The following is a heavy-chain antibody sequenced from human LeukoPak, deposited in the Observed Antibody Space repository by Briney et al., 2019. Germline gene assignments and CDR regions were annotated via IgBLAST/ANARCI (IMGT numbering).Heavy chain of an antibody. CDR2: IWHDGSHK. CDR1: GFTFSTYG. V-gene: IGHV3-33*01. Sequence: GGSLRLSCAASGFTFSTYGMHWVRQAPGKGLEWVTVIWHDGSHKDYADSVKGRFTISRDNSKNTLYLQMNDLRAEDTAVYFCVRGRGSNVYASAFDVWGQGTMVTVSS. D-gene: IGHD3-22*01. J-gene: IGHJ3*01. CDR3: VRGRGSNVYASAFDV.